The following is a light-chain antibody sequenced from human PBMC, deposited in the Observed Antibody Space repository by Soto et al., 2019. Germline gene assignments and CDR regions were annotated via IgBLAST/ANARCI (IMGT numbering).Light chain of an antibody. Sequence: QSVLTQPPSASRTPGQRVTFSCSGSSSNIGSNYVYWYRQLPGTAPNVLIYRNDERPSGVPDRFSGSKSGSSASLAISGLRSEDEADYYCSAWDDSLSGPVFGRGTKLTVL. CDR3: SAWDDSLSGPV. CDR2: RND. J-gene: IGLJ3*02. V-gene: IGLV1-47*01. CDR1: SSNIGSNY.